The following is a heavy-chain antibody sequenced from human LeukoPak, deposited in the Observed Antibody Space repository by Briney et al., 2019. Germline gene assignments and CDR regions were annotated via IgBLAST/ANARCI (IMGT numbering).Heavy chain of an antibody. CDR1: GFTFSSYN. Sequence: PGGSLRLSCAASGFTFSSYNMNWVRQAPGKGLEWVSYITSSGSTIYYADSVKGRFTISRDNAKNSLYLQMNSPRAEDTAVYYCARALRLAFDIWGQGTMVTVSS. CDR3: ARALRLAFDI. CDR2: ITSSGSTI. D-gene: IGHD2-21*02. J-gene: IGHJ3*02. V-gene: IGHV3-48*04.